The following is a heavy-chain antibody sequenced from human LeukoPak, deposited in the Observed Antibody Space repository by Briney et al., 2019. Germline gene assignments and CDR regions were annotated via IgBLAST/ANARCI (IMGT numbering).Heavy chain of an antibody. CDR1: GGSISSHY. CDR2: IYYSGST. J-gene: IGHJ4*02. D-gene: IGHD5-12*01. V-gene: IGHV4-59*11. CDR3: ARGRSGCDPRPFDY. Sequence: SETLSLTCTVSGGSISSHYWSWIRQPPGKGLERIGYIYYSGSTNYNPSLKSRVTISVDTSKNQFSLKLSSVTAADTAVYYCARGRSGCDPRPFDYWGQGTLVTVSS.